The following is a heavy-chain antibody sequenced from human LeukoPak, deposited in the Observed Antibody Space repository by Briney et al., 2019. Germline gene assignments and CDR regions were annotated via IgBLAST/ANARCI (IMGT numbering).Heavy chain of an antibody. CDR3: ARGDMVRGKESPDY. D-gene: IGHD3-10*01. V-gene: IGHV3-21*01. CDR1: GFTYSSYS. Sequence: PGGSLRLSCAASGFTYSSYSMNWVRQAPGKGLEWVSSISSSSSYIYYADSVKGRFTISRDNAKNSLYLQMNSLRAEDTAVYYCARGDMVRGKESPDYWGQGTLVTVSS. CDR2: ISSSSSYI. J-gene: IGHJ4*02.